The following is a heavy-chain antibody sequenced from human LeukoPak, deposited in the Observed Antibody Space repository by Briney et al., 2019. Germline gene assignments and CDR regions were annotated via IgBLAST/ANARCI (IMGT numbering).Heavy chain of an antibody. CDR3: ARDLAWGAFDY. V-gene: IGHV3-23*01. J-gene: IGHJ4*02. CDR1: GFTFSSYA. Sequence: PGGSLRLSCAASGFTFSSYAMSWVRQAPGKGLEWVSAISGSGGSTYYADSVKGRFTVSRDDSKNTLPLQMNGLRVEDTAVYHCARDLAWGAFDYWGQGTLVTVSS. D-gene: IGHD7-27*01. CDR2: ISGSGGST.